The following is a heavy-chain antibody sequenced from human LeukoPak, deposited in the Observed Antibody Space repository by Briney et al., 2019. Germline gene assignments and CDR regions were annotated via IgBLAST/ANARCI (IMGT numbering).Heavy chain of an antibody. CDR3: ARVSWDYNNYSCYYFYMDV. Sequence: GGSLRLSCAASGFTFRWYWMYWVRQAPGKGLGWVSRINSDGSSTSYADSVKGRFTISRDNAKNTLYLQMNSLRAEDSAVYYCARVSWDYNNYSCYYFYMDVWGKGTTVTVSS. CDR1: GFTFRWYW. D-gene: IGHD4-11*01. J-gene: IGHJ6*03. V-gene: IGHV3-74*01. CDR2: INSDGSST.